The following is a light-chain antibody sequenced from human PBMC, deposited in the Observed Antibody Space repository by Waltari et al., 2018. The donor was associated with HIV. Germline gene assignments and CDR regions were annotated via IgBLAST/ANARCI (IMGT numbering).Light chain of an antibody. CDR3: GTWDTSLNAGV. J-gene: IGLJ2*01. CDR2: DNH. V-gene: IGLV1-51*01. Sequence: QSVLTQPPAVSAAPGQKVTISCSGTTSTIWNNFVSLYQKLPGTAPKLLIFDNHKRPSGVSDRFSASKSATSATLDITGLHTGDEAEYYCGTWDTSLNAGVFGGGTKVSVL. CDR1: TSTIWNNF.